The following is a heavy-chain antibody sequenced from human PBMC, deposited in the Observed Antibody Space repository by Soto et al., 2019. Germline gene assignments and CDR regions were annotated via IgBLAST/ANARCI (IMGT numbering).Heavy chain of an antibody. CDR1: GGTFSSYA. D-gene: IGHD3-22*01. CDR2: IIPIVGTA. Sequence: QVQLVQSGAEVKKPGSSVKVSCKASGGTFSSYAISWVRQAPGQGLEWMGGIIPIVGTANYAQKFQGRVTITADESPSTAYMELSSLRSEDTAVYYCARKLEYYYDSSGYIPFDYWGQGTLVTVSS. V-gene: IGHV1-69*01. J-gene: IGHJ4*02. CDR3: ARKLEYYYDSSGYIPFDY.